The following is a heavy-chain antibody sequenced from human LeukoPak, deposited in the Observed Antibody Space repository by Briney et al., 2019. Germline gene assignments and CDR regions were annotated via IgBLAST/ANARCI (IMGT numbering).Heavy chain of an antibody. CDR2: INHSGST. V-gene: IGHV4-34*01. J-gene: IGHJ6*02. Sequence: SETLSLTCAVYGGSFSGYYWSWIRQPPGKGLEWIGEINHSGSTYYNPSLKSRVTISVDRSKNQFSLKLSSVTAADTAVYYCARGSCGGDCYSRSYYYYYGMDVWGQGTTVTVSS. CDR3: ARGSCGGDCYSRSYYYYYGMDV. CDR1: GGSFSGYY. D-gene: IGHD2-21*02.